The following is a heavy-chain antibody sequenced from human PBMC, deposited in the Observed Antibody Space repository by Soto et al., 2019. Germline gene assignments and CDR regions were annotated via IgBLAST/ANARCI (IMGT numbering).Heavy chain of an antibody. D-gene: IGHD3-3*01. Sequence: SETLSLTCTVSGGSISSGGYYWSWIRQHPGKGLEWIGYIYYSGSTYYNPSLKSRVTISVDTSKNQFSLKLSSVTAADTTVYYCARDRTSTLFGFWGQGTLVTVSS. J-gene: IGHJ4*02. CDR1: GGSISSGGYY. V-gene: IGHV4-31*03. CDR3: ARDRTSTLFGF. CDR2: IYYSGST.